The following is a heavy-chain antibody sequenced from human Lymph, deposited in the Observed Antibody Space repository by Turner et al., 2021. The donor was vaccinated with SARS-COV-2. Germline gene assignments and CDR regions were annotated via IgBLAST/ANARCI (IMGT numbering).Heavy chain of an antibody. D-gene: IGHD1-1*01. CDR2: TIHIFGIA. CDR1: GGTFSTYA. V-gene: IGHV1-69*10. Sequence: QVQLVQSGAEVMKPGSSVKVSCKASGGTFSTYAISWVRQAPGQGLEWLGGTIHIFGIANYAQKFKGRVTITADKFTSTAYMELSSLRSEDTAVYYCARDATGPLGYWGRGTLVTVSS. CDR3: ARDATGPLGY. J-gene: IGHJ4*02.